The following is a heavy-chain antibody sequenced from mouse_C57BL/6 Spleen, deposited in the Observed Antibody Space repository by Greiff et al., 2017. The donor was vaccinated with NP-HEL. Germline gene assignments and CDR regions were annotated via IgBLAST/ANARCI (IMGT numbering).Heavy chain of an antibody. CDR3: ARRNFLRGSPALFAY. Sequence: VQLMESGAELMKPGASVKLSCKATGYTFTGYWIEWVKQRPGHGLEWIGEILPGCGSTTYNEKFKGKATFTAAKSSHTAYMQISSLTTEDAAIYYCARRNFLRGSPALFAYWGQGTLVTVSA. CDR2: ILPGCGST. J-gene: IGHJ3*01. D-gene: IGHD1-1*02. V-gene: IGHV1-9*01. CDR1: GYTFTGYW.